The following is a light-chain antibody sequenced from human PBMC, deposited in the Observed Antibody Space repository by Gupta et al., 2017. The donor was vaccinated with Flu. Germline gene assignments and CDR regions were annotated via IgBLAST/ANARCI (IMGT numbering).Light chain of an antibody. J-gene: IGKJ1*01. CDR1: QSISSY. CDR3: QQSHDSPRT. Sequence: DIQLTQSPSSLSASVGDRVTITCRTSQSISSYLNWYQQKPGKAPKLLIYATSRLQSGVPSRFSGSGFGTEYTLTISSLQPEDFASYYCQQSHDSPRTFGQGTKVEIK. CDR2: ATS. V-gene: IGKV1-39*01.